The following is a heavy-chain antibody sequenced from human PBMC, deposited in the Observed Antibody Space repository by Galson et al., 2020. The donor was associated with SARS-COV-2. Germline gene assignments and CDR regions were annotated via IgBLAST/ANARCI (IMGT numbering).Heavy chain of an antibody. CDR2: IRSKAYGGTT. CDR3: TMRGDPPSGTSRLY. Sequence: GGSLRLSCTASGFTFGDYAMSWFRQAPGKGLEWVGFIRSKAYGGTTEYAASVKGRFTISRDDSKSIAYLQMNSLKTEDTAVYYCTMRGDPPSGTSRLYWGQGTLVTVSS. D-gene: IGHD1-26*01. CDR1: GFTFGDYA. J-gene: IGHJ4*02. V-gene: IGHV3-49*03.